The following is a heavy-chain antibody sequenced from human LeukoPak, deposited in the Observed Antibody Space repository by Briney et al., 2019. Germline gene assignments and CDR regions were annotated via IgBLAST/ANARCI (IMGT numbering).Heavy chain of an antibody. CDR2: INHSGST. J-gene: IGHJ4*02. D-gene: IGHD3-3*01. CDR1: VGSFSGHY. Sequence: PSETLSLTCAVYVGSFSGHYWSWIRQPPGKGLEWIGEINHSGSTNYNPSLKSRLTISVDTSKNQFSLKLSSVTAADTAVYYCASGGDFWSGSHFDYWGQGTLVTVSS. CDR3: ASGGDFWSGSHFDY. V-gene: IGHV4-34*01.